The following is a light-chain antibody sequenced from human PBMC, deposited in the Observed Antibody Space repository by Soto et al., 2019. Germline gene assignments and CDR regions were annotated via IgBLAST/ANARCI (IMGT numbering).Light chain of an antibody. CDR3: SSYTSSSTLVI. J-gene: IGLJ2*01. V-gene: IGLV2-18*02. CDR2: EVS. Sequence: QSALTQPPSASGSPGQSVAISCTGTSSDVGAYNFVSWYQQHPGTAPKLIIFEVSKRPSGVPDRFSGSKSGNTASLTISGLQAEDEADYSCSSYTSSSTLVIFGGGTKLTVL. CDR1: SSDVGAYNF.